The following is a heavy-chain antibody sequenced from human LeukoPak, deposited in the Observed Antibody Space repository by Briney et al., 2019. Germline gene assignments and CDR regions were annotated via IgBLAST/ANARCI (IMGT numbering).Heavy chain of an antibody. CDR2: INPNSGGT. Sequence: GASVKVSCKASGGTFSSYAISWVRQAPGQGLEWMGWINPNSGGTNYAQKFQGRVTMTRDTSISTAYMELSRLRSDDTAVYYCASQLLEEAFDIWGQGTMVTVSS. D-gene: IGHD2/OR15-2a*01. J-gene: IGHJ3*02. V-gene: IGHV1-2*02. CDR1: GGTFSSYA. CDR3: ASQLLEEAFDI.